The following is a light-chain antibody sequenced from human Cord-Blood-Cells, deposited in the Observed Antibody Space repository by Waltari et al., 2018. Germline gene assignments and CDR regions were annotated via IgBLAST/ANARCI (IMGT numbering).Light chain of an antibody. V-gene: IGLV2-11*01. CDR3: CSYAGSYTPWV. CDR1: SSDVGGYNY. CDR2: DVS. Sequence: QSALTQPRSVSGSPGQSVTISCTGTSSDVGGYNYVSWYQQHPGKAPKRMIYDVSKRPSGVPDRFSGSKSGKTASLTISGLQAEDEADYYCCSYAGSYTPWVFGGGTKLTVL. J-gene: IGLJ3*02.